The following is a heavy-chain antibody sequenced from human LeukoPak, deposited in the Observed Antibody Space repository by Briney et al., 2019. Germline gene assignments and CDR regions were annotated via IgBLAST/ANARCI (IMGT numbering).Heavy chain of an antibody. CDR1: GGSISSSSYY. D-gene: IGHD3-10*01. CDR3: ARGRYGSEPY. J-gene: IGHJ4*02. V-gene: IGHV4-39*07. CDR2: IYYSGST. Sequence: PSETLSLTCTVSGGSISSSSYYWGWIRQPPGKGLEWIGSIYYSGSTYYNPSLKSRVTISVDTSKNQFSLKLSSVTAADTAVYYCARGRYGSEPYWGQGTLVTVSS.